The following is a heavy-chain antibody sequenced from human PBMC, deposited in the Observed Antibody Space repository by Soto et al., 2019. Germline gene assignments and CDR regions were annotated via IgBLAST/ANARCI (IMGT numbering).Heavy chain of an antibody. Sequence: EVQLVESGGGLVQPGGSLRLSCAASGFTFSSYWMSWVRQAPGKGLEWVANIKQDGSDKYYVDSVKGRFTISRDNAKNSLYMQMNSLTAEDPAISSCAKVKSLAGQEWGQGTLVTVSS. CDR1: GFTFSSYW. J-gene: IGHJ4*02. CDR3: AKVKSLAGQE. V-gene: IGHV3-7*05. CDR2: IKQDGSDK.